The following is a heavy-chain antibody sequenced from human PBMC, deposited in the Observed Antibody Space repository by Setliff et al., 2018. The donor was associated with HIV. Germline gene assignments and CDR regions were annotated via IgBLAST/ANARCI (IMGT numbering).Heavy chain of an antibody. CDR3: ARDRVPKRGHSYREPDFDP. J-gene: IGHJ5*02. CDR1: GYSFTSHS. Sequence: ASVKVSCKASGYSFTSHSMHWVRQAPGQRLEWTGWINTGNGNTKYSQKFQDRVTITRDTSANTGYLEVTGLRFEDTAVYYCARDRVPKRGHSYREPDFDPWGQGTLVTVSS. V-gene: IGHV1-3*04. D-gene: IGHD3-16*02. CDR2: INTGNGNT.